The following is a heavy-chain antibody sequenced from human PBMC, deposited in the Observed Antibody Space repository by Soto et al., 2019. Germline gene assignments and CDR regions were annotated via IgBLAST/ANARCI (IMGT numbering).Heavy chain of an antibody. CDR2: IYYSGST. CDR3: ARQVPAAIRLGWFDP. CDR1: GGSISSGGYY. Sequence: LSLTCTVSGGSISSGGYYWSWIRQHPGKGLEWIGYIYYSGSTYYRPSLKSRVTISVDTSKNQFSLKLSSVTAADTAVYYCARQVPAAIRLGWFDPWGQGTLVTVSS. J-gene: IGHJ5*02. D-gene: IGHD2-2*02. V-gene: IGHV4-31*03.